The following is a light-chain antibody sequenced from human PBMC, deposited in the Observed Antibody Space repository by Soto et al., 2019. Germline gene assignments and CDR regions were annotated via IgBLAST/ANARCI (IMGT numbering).Light chain of an antibody. Sequence: QAVVTQSPSASASLGASVKLTCTLSSGHSSYAIAWHQQQPEKGPRYLMKLNSDGSHRKGDGIPDRFSGSSSGAERYLTISSLQYEDEADYYCQTWDTAILFGGGTKLTVL. CDR2: LNSDGSH. V-gene: IGLV4-69*01. CDR3: QTWDTAIL. J-gene: IGLJ2*01. CDR1: SGHSSYA.